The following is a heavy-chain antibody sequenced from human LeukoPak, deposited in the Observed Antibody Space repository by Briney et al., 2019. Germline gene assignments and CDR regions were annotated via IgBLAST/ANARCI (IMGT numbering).Heavy chain of an antibody. V-gene: IGHV3-23*01. D-gene: IGHD3-22*01. CDR1: GFTFSSYA. J-gene: IGHJ4*02. Sequence: GGSLRLSCAASGFTFSSYAMSWVRQAPGKGLEWVSAISGSGGSTYYADSVKGRFTISRDNSKNTLYLQMNSLRAEDTAVYYCAKDRRSRYDSSGGGFDYWGLGTLVTVSS. CDR2: ISGSGGST. CDR3: AKDRRSRYDSSGGGFDY.